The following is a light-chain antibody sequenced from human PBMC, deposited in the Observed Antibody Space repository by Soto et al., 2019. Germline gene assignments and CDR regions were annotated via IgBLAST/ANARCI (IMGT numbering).Light chain of an antibody. J-gene: IGLJ2*01. V-gene: IGLV2-14*03. CDR3: SSYINTNTLV. Sequence: QSVLTQPASVSGSPGQSIAISCTGTRIDVGDYNSVSWYQQHPGKVPKLVIFDVSNRPSGVSNRFSGSKSGNTASLTISGLQAEDEADYFCSSYINTNTLVFGGGTKVTVL. CDR2: DVS. CDR1: RIDVGDYNS.